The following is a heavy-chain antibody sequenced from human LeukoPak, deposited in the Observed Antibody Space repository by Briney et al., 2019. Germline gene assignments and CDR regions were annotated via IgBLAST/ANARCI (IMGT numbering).Heavy chain of an antibody. CDR3: ARSPSDYGDFIDY. CDR1: GYTFTGYY. V-gene: IGHV1-2*02. Sequence: ASVTVSCKASGYTFTGYYMHWVRQAPGQGLKWMGWINPNSGGTNYAQKFQGRVTMTRDTSISTAYMELSRLRSDDTAVYYCARSPSDYGDFIDYWGQGTLVTVSS. J-gene: IGHJ4*02. D-gene: IGHD4-17*01. CDR2: INPNSGGT.